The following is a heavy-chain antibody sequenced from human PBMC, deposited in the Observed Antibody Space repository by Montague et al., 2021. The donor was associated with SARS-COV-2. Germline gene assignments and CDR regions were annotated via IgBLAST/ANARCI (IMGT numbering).Heavy chain of an antibody. J-gene: IGHJ4*02. V-gene: IGHV6-1*01. CDR3: ARGGSLLYYCDY. D-gene: IGHD2-21*01. Sequence: NDYEVSVKSRITINPDTSKNQFSLQLNSVTPEDAAVYYFARGGSLLYYCDYWGQGTLVTVSS. CDR2: N.